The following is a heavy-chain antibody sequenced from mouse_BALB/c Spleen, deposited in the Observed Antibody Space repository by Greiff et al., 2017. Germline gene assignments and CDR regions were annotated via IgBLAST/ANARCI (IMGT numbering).Heavy chain of an antibody. CDR2: IDPENGDT. CDR3: NAAYPWFAY. CDR1: GFNIKDYY. V-gene: IGHV14-4*02. J-gene: IGHJ3*01. Sequence: EVQLQQSGAELVRSGASVKLSCTASGFNIKDYYMHWVKQRPEQGLEWIGWIDPENGDTEYAPKFQGKATMTADTSSNTAYLQLSSLTSEDTAVYYCNAAYPWFAYWDQGTLVTVSA.